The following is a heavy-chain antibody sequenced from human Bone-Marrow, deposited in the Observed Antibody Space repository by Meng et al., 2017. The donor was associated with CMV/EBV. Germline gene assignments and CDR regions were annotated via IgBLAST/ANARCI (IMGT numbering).Heavy chain of an antibody. Sequence: SETLSLTCAVYGGSFSGYYWSWIRQPPGKGLEWIGEINHSGSTNYNPSLKSRVTISVDTSKNQFSLKLSSVTAADTAVYYCARVGTLTGSLCFDLWGRGPLVTVSS. D-gene: IGHD1-20*01. J-gene: IGHJ2*01. CDR3: ARVGTLTGSLCFDL. CDR1: GGSFSGYY. CDR2: INHSGST. V-gene: IGHV4-34*01.